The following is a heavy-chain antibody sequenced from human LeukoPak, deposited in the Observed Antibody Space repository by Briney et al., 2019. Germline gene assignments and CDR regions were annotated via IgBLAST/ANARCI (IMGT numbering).Heavy chain of an antibody. V-gene: IGHV3-23*01. Sequence: GGSLRLSCAASDFNFITYAMSWVRQAPGKGLEWVSIISGGGDVTHYADSVKGRFTISRDNSKNTLYLQMNSLRVEDTAVYYCARGFTGWVTSPIDYWGQGTLVTVSS. CDR3: ARGFTGWVTSPIDY. CDR2: ISGGGDVT. CDR1: DFNFITYA. J-gene: IGHJ4*02. D-gene: IGHD2-2*01.